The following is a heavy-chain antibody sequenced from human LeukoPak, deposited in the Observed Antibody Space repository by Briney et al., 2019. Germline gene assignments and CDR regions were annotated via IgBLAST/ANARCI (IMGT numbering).Heavy chain of an antibody. CDR3: AREKSGGFDY. J-gene: IGHJ4*02. Sequence: GASVKVSCKASGYTFTGYYLHWVRQAPGQGLDWMGWINPNSGGTTYAQNSKGRVTMTWDTSISTAYLELSRLRSDDTAVYYCAREKSGGFDYWGQGTLVTVSS. V-gene: IGHV1-2*02. D-gene: IGHD1-26*01. CDR1: GYTFTGYY. CDR2: INPNSGGT.